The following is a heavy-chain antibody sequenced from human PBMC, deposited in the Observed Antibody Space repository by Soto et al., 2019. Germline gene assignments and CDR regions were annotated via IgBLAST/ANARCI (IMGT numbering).Heavy chain of an antibody. CDR3: ASWAGDRVSPYYYYGMDV. D-gene: IGHD1-26*01. CDR1: GLTFKNYD. CDR2: VSRDATQD. Sequence: LRLSCVASGLTFKNYDMHWVRQTPGRGLEWLATVSRDATQDFYAESLQGRFTISRDNAKNSVYLQLNSLRDEDTAVYYCASWAGDRVSPYYYYGMDVWGQGTTVTVSS. V-gene: IGHV3-30*03. J-gene: IGHJ6*02.